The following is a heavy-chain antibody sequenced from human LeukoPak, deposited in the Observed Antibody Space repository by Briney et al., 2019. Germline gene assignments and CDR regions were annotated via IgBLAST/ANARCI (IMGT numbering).Heavy chain of an antibody. CDR3: ARFTVTTFGWFDP. J-gene: IGHJ5*02. CDR2: VSDSGST. CDR1: GGSISSHF. D-gene: IGHD4-17*01. Sequence: SETLSLTCTVSGGSISSHFWSWIRQPPGKGLEWIGFVSDSGSTNYNSSLKSRLTISVDTSMNLFSLTLTSVTAADTAVYYCARFTVTTFGWFDPWGQGTLVTVSS. V-gene: IGHV4-59*11.